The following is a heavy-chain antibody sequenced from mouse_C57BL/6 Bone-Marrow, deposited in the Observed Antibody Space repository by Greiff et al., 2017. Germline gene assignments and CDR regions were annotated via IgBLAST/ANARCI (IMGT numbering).Heavy chain of an antibody. J-gene: IGHJ4*01. Sequence: VQLQQPGAELVKPGASVKVSCKASGYTFTSYWMHWVKQRPGQGLEWIGRIHPSDSDTNYNQKFKGKATLTVDKSSSTAYMQLSSLTSEDSAVYDCAIFGDYDYYAMDYWGQGTSVTVSS. V-gene: IGHV1-74*01. CDR2: IHPSDSDT. D-gene: IGHD2-13*01. CDR1: GYTFTSYW. CDR3: AIFGDYDYYAMDY.